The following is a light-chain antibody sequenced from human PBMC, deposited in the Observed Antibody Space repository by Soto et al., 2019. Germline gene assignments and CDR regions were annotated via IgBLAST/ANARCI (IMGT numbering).Light chain of an antibody. Sequence: EIVLTQSPGTLSLSPGERATLSCRASQSVSNSYLAWYQQKPGQATRLLIYGASSRATGIPDRFSGSGSGTDFTLTISRPEPEDFAVYYCQQYGSSPLTFGQGTKVEVK. J-gene: IGKJ1*01. V-gene: IGKV3-20*01. CDR2: GAS. CDR3: QQYGSSPLT. CDR1: QSVSNSY.